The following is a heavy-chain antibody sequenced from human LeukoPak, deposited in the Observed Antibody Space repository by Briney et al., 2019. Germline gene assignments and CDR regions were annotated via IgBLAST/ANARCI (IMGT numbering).Heavy chain of an antibody. CDR1: GFTFSSYW. CDR3: ARSRRDNYYYYYGMDV. D-gene: IGHD5-24*01. CDR2: INGDGSST. J-gene: IGHJ6*02. V-gene: IGHV3-74*01. Sequence: GGSLRLSCAASGFTFSSYWMHWVRQAPGKGLVWVSRINGDGSSTSYVDSVKGRFTISRDNARNSLYLQMNSLRAEDTAVYYCARSRRDNYYYYYGMDVWGQGTTVTVSS.